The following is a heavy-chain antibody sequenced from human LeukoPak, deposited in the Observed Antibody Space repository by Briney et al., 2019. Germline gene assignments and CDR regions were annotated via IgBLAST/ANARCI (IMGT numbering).Heavy chain of an antibody. D-gene: IGHD5-12*01. CDR3: ARVRPGYSGYDTNWFDP. J-gene: IGHJ5*02. Sequence: GSSVKVSCKASGGTFSSYAVSWVRQAPGQGLEWMGWISAYNGNTNYAQKLQGRVTMTTDTSTSTAYMELRSLRSDDTAVYYCARVRPGYSGYDTNWFDPWGQGTLVTVSS. CDR2: ISAYNGNT. CDR1: GGTFSSYA. V-gene: IGHV1-18*01.